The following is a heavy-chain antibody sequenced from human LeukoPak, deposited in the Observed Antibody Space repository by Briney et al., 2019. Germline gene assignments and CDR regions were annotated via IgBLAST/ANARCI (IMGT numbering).Heavy chain of an antibody. Sequence: GGSLRLSCVASGFSFSTYWMHWVRQAPGKGLVWVSRISSDGSTTNYADSVKGRFTISRDNAKNTLYLQMNSLRAEDTAVYFCARDHEDWGQGTLVTVSS. CDR2: ISSDGSTT. V-gene: IGHV3-74*01. CDR1: GFSFSTYW. CDR3: ARDHED. J-gene: IGHJ4*02.